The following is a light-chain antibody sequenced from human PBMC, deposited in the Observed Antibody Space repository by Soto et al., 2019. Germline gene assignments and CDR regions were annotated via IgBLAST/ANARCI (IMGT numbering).Light chain of an antibody. CDR3: QQYGSSPYT. Sequence: EIVMTQSPATFSVSPGERATLSCRASQSVSGNLACYQQKPGQAPRLLIYGASTRATGIPDRFSGSGSGTDFTLTISRLEPEDFAVYYCQQYGSSPYTFGQGTKVDIK. CDR2: GAS. CDR1: QSVSGN. V-gene: IGKV3-20*01. J-gene: IGKJ2*01.